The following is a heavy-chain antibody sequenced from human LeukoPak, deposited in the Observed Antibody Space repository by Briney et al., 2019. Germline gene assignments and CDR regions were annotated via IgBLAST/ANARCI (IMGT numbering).Heavy chain of an antibody. V-gene: IGHV3-30-3*01. CDR1: GFTFSSYA. CDR2: ISYDGSNK. Sequence: GRSLRLSCAASGFTFSSYAMHWVRQAPGKGLEWVAVISYDGSNKYYADSVKGRFTISRDNSKNTLYLQMNSLRAEDTAVYYCARETMLLPYCGSTSCGGPNFDYWGQGTLVTVSS. D-gene: IGHD2-2*01. J-gene: IGHJ4*02. CDR3: ARETMLLPYCGSTSCGGPNFDY.